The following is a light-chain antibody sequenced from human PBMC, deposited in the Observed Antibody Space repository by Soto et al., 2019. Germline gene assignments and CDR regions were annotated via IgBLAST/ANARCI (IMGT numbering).Light chain of an antibody. CDR2: RNN. J-gene: IGLJ2*01. CDR3: AAWDDSLNGVL. CDR1: SSNIGSNT. Sequence: QSVLTQPPSASGTPGQRVTISCSGSSSNIGSNTVNWYQQLPGTAPKLLIYRNNQRPSGVPDRFSGSKSGNSASLAISGLQSEDEADYYCAAWDDSLNGVLFGGRTKLTVL. V-gene: IGLV1-44*01.